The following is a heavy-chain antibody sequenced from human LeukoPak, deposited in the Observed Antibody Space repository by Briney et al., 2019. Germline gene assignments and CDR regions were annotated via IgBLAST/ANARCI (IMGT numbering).Heavy chain of an antibody. Sequence: PSETLSLTCAVYGGSFSGYYWYWIRQPPGKGLEWIGETNHGGSTNYNPSLKSRVTISIDTSKSQFSLKVRSVTAADTAVYYCARGGAVLGIGYYYYYMDVWGKGTTVTVSS. V-gene: IGHV4-34*01. J-gene: IGHJ6*03. CDR2: TNHGGST. D-gene: IGHD7-27*01. CDR1: GGSFSGYY. CDR3: ARGGAVLGIGYYYYYMDV.